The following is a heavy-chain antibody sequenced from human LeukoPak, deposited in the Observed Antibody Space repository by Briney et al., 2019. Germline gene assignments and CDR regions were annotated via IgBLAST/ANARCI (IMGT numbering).Heavy chain of an antibody. Sequence: GGSLRLSCAASGFAFRSYTMNWVRQAPGKGLEWVSSISSSSTYISYAGSVKGRFTISRDNVKNSLFLQMNSLRAEDTAVYYCARDRPAKYYDILTGYSPDAFDIWGQGTMVTVSS. CDR2: ISSSSTYI. CDR1: GFAFRSYT. D-gene: IGHD3-9*01. CDR3: ARDRPAKYYDILTGYSPDAFDI. V-gene: IGHV3-21*01. J-gene: IGHJ3*02.